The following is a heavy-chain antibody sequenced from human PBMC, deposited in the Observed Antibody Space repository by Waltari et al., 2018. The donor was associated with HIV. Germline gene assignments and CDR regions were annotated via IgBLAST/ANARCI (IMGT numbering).Heavy chain of an antibody. CDR2: ISGSSTTI. V-gene: IGHV3-48*04. CDR1: GLHFLTSS. CDR3: ARDKVVIQSDAFDI. D-gene: IGHD2-21*01. J-gene: IGHJ3*02. Sequence: EILLVKSAGGCSHSGGFLSPVCASSGLHFLTSSMNWVHQAPGKGLELVSYISGSSTTINYADSVKGGFTISRDNDKNLLYLQMNSMGAEDTAVYYCARDKVVIQSDAFDIWSQGTMVIVSS.